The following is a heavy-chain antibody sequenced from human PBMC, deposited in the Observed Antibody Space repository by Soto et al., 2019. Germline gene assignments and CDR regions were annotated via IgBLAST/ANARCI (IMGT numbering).Heavy chain of an antibody. Sequence: GGSLRFSCAASGFTFSSYGMHWVRQAPGKGLEWVAVIWYDGSNKYYADSVKGRFTISRENSKNTLYLQMNSLRAEETAVYYCARDGYYDFWSGYYYYGMDVWGQGTTVTVSS. V-gene: IGHV3-33*01. CDR3: ARDGYYDFWSGYYYYGMDV. D-gene: IGHD3-3*01. CDR1: GFTFSSYG. J-gene: IGHJ6*02. CDR2: IWYDGSNK.